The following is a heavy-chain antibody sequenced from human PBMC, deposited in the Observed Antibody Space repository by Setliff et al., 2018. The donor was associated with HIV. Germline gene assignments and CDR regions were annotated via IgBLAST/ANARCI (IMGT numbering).Heavy chain of an antibody. J-gene: IGHJ4*02. CDR2: INYDESSE. CDR1: GFTFSVHG. CDR3: AKAAGMTCSGSSCYSDY. V-gene: IGHV3-30*02. Sequence: GGSLRLSCAASGFTFSVHGMHWVRQAPGKGLEWVAFINYDESSEYYVDSVKGRVTISRDNSKNTVDRQMNSLRDEDTDVYYCAKAAGMTCSGSSCYSDYWGEGTLVT. D-gene: IGHD2-15*01.